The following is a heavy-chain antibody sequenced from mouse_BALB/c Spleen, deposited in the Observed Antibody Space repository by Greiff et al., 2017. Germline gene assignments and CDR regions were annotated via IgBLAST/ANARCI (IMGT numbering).Heavy chain of an antibody. J-gene: IGHJ4*01. CDR3: ARGYYDYDGYAMDY. V-gene: IGHV5-4*02. Sequence: EVQGVESGGGLVKPGGSLNLSCAASGFTFSDYYMYWVRQTPEKRLEWVATISDGGSYTYYPDSVKGRFTISRDNAKNNLYLQMSSLKSEDTAMYYCARGYYDYDGYAMDYWGQGTSVTVSS. D-gene: IGHD2-4*01. CDR1: GFTFSDYY. CDR2: ISDGGSYT.